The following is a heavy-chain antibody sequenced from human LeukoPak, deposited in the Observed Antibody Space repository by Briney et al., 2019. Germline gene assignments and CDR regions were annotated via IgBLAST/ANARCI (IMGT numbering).Heavy chain of an antibody. V-gene: IGHV4-39*01. J-gene: IGHJ4*02. Sequence: PSETLSLTCTFSGGSIRSSCYYGGWIRQPPGKGLEWIGSIYYSGSTYYNPSLKSRVTISVDTSKNQFSLKLSSVTAADTAVYYCAVGKGSSPLRPIRVTPILSYWGQGTLVTVSS. D-gene: IGHD2-21*01. CDR3: AVGKGSSPLRPIRVTPILSY. CDR1: GGSIRSSCYY. CDR2: IYYSGST.